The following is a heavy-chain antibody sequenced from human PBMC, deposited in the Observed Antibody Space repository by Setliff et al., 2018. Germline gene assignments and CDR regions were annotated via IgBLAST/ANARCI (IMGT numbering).Heavy chain of an antibody. J-gene: IGHJ3*02. Sequence: PGGSLRLSCVVSGFSFSRHWMSWVRQAPGKGLEWVADIKQDGSTKYYLDSVKGRFTISRDNAKRSLYLQMNGLRADDTGVYYCVRDDADNYDAFDNWGHGTLVTVSS. V-gene: IGHV3-7*01. CDR3: VRDDADNYDAFDN. CDR2: IKQDGSTK. D-gene: IGHD3-22*01. CDR1: GFSFSRHW.